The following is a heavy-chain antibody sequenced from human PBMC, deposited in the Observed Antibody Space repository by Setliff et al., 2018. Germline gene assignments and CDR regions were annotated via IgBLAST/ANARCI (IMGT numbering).Heavy chain of an antibody. V-gene: IGHV1-18*01. CDR2: ISAYSGNT. CDR1: GYKFNDYA. D-gene: IGHD2-8*01. CDR3: SRLVRYCSKTTCQTASGAEV. Sequence: ASVKVSCKTSGYKFNDYAISWVRQGPGQGLEWMGWISAYSGNTYYAQKLHDRVTLTTDTSTSTAYMELRSLGTDDTAVYYCSRLVRYCSKTTCQTASGAEVWGQGTLVTVSS. J-gene: IGHJ4*02.